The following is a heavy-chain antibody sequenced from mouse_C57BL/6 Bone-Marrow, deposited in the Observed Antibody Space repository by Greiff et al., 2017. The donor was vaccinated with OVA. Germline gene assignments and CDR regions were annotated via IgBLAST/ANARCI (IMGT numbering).Heavy chain of an antibody. D-gene: IGHD2-2*01. V-gene: IGHV1-55*01. Sequence: QVQLQQPGAELVKPGASVKMSCKASGYTFTSYWIPWVKQRPGQGLEWIGEIYPGSGSTKYTEKFKSKATLTVDTSSSTAYMQLSSLTSEDSAVYYCARWLSWFAYWGQGTLVTVSA. CDR2: IYPGSGST. CDR1: GYTFTSYW. CDR3: ARWLSWFAY. J-gene: IGHJ3*01.